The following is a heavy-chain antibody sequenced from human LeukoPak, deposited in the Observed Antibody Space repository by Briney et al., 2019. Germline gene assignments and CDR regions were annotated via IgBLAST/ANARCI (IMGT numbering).Heavy chain of an antibody. CDR3: ARARYVLRFLEGYYMDV. D-gene: IGHD3-3*01. CDR2: IKQDGTEK. V-gene: IGHV3-7*03. Sequence: GGSLRLSCAASGFTFTTYWLGWVRQPPGKGLEWVANIKQDGTEKYYVDSVKGRFTISRDNAKNSLYLQMNSLRAEDTALYYCARARYVLRFLEGYYMDVWGKGTTVTVSS. J-gene: IGHJ6*03. CDR1: GFTFTTYW.